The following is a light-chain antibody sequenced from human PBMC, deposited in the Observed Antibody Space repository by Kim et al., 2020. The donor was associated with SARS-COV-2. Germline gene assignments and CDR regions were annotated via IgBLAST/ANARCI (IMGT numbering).Light chain of an antibody. J-gene: IGKJ1*01. CDR3: QKYDNAPWT. Sequence: AAVGDRITLTCRASQGINNYLAWFQQKPGKVPRLLIYATSTLQSAVPSRFSGSRSGADFTLTISSLQPEDVATYYCQKYDNAPWTFGQGTKVDIK. V-gene: IGKV1-27*01. CDR2: ATS. CDR1: QGINNY.